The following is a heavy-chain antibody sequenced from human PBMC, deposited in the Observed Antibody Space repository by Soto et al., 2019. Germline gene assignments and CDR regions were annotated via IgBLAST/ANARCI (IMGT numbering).Heavy chain of an antibody. Sequence: EVQLVESGGGLVQPGGSLRLSCAASGFTFSSYEMNWVRQAPGKGLEWVSYISSSGRTIYYADSVKGRFTISRDNAKNSLYLQMNSLRAEDPAVYYCARSGYNWNDGARGYFDYWGQGTLVTVSS. J-gene: IGHJ4*02. D-gene: IGHD1-20*01. V-gene: IGHV3-48*03. CDR2: ISSSGRTI. CDR3: ARSGYNWNDGARGYFDY. CDR1: GFTFSSYE.